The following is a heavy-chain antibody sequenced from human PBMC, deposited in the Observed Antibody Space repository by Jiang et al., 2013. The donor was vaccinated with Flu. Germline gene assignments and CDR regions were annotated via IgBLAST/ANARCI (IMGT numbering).Heavy chain of an antibody. D-gene: IGHD3-16*01. CDR3: AGLIMITFGGATGGYFDY. CDR2: IVVGSGNT. J-gene: IGHJ4*02. Sequence: EVKKPGTSVKVSCKASGFTFTSSAIQWVRQARGQRLEWIGWIVVGSGNTNYAQKFQERVTITRDMSTSTAYMELSSLRSEDTAVYYCAGLIMITFGGATGGYFDYWGQGTLVTVSS. V-gene: IGHV1-58*02. CDR1: GFTFTSSA.